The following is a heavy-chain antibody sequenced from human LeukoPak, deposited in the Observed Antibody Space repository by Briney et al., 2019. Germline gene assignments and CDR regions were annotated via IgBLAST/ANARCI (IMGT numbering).Heavy chain of an antibody. Sequence: SETLSLTCTVSGGSISSNNYWAWIRQPPGMGLEWIGGMIYSGTTYYNPSLRSRVTISIDTSQNPFSLRLSSVTAADTAVYYCARHEEEDGYNAKTLDYWGRGTLVTVSS. CDR1: GGSISSNNY. CDR2: MIYSGTT. CDR3: ARHEEEDGYNAKTLDY. D-gene: IGHD5-24*01. V-gene: IGHV4-39*01. J-gene: IGHJ4*02.